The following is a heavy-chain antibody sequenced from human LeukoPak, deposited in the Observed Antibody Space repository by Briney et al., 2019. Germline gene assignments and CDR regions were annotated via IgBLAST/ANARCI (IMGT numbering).Heavy chain of an antibody. D-gene: IGHD3-22*01. J-gene: IGHJ4*02. CDR2: IYYSGST. V-gene: IGHV4-59*01. Sequence: SETLSLTCTVSGGSISSYYWSWIRQPPGKGLEWIGYIYYSGSTNYNPSLKSRVTISEDTSKNQYSLELSSVTAADTAVYYCARGSGYYDSSGYPIDWGQGTLVNVS. CDR1: GGSISSYY. CDR3: ARGSGYYDSSGYPID.